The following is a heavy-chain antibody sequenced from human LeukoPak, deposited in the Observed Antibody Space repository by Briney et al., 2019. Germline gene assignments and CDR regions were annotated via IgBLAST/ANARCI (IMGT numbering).Heavy chain of an antibody. V-gene: IGHV5-51*01. Sequence: GESLKISCKGSGYSFTSYWIGWVRRMPGKGLEWMGIIYPGDSDTRYSPSFQGQVTISADKSISTAYLQWSSLKASDTAMYYCALASPYYDSSGYYRPPDAFDIWGQGTMVTVSS. CDR2: IYPGDSDT. CDR3: ALASPYYDSSGYYRPPDAFDI. D-gene: IGHD3-22*01. J-gene: IGHJ3*02. CDR1: GYSFTSYW.